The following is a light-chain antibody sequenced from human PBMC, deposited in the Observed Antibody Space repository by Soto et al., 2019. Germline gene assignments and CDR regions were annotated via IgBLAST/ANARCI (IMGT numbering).Light chain of an antibody. CDR3: QHYNXXXWT. CDR1: QSVSSDF. Sequence: ELVLTQSPDTLSLSPGERATLSCRASQSVSSDFLVWYQQKPGQAPRLLIYGGSSRATGIPDRFSGSGSGTEFTLTISSLQSEDFAVXYXQHYNXXXWTXGQGTKVDIK. CDR2: GGS. V-gene: IGKV3-20*01. J-gene: IGKJ1*01.